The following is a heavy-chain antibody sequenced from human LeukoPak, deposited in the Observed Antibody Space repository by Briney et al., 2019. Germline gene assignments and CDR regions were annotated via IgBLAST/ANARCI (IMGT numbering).Heavy chain of an antibody. CDR2: ISGSGGST. V-gene: IGHV3-23*01. CDR3: ARGVAAAGWYYFDY. D-gene: IGHD6-13*01. CDR1: GFTFSNYA. J-gene: IGHJ4*02. Sequence: GGSLRLSCAASGFTFSNYAMSWVRQAPGKGLEWVSAISGSGGSTYYADSVKGRFTISRDNSKNTLSLQMNSLRAEDTAVYYCARGVAAAGWYYFDYWGQGTLVTVSS.